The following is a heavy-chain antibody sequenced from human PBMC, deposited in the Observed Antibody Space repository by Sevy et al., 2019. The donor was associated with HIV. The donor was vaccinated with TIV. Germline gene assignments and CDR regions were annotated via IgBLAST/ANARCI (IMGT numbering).Heavy chain of an antibody. CDR2: ISSSSSYI. J-gene: IGHJ4*02. V-gene: IGHV3-21*01. D-gene: IGHD2-21*01. CDR1: GFTFSSYS. Sequence: GGSLRLSCAASGFTFSSYSMNWVRQAPGKGLEWVSSISSSSSYIYYADSVKGRFTISRDNAKNSPYLQMNSLRAEDTAVYDCARDLQVGYYSGVRGGLAGRWGQGTLVTVSS. CDR3: ARDLQVGYYSGVRGGLAGR.